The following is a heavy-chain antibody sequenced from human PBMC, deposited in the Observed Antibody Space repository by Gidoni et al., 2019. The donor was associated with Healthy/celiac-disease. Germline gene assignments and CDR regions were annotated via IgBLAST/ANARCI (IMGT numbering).Heavy chain of an antibody. CDR2: IYHSGST. D-gene: IGHD2-2*01. Sequence: QVQLQESGPGLVKPSGTLSLTCAVSGGSISSSNWLSWVRQPPGKGLEWIGEIYHSGSTNYNPSLKSRVTISVDKSKNQFSLKLSSVTAADTAVYYCARDGYCSSTSCDYYYYGMDVWGQGTTVTVSS. CDR3: ARDGYCSSTSCDYYYYGMDV. V-gene: IGHV4-4*02. J-gene: IGHJ6*02. CDR1: GGSISSSNW.